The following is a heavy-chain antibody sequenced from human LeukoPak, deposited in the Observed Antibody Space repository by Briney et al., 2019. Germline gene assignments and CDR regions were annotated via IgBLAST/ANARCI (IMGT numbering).Heavy chain of an antibody. D-gene: IGHD2-21*02. CDR2: ISYDGSNK. Sequence: GRSLRLSCAASGFTFSSYAMHWVRQAPGKGLEWVAVISYDGSNKYYADSVKGRFTISRDNSKNTLYLQMNSLRAEDTAVYYCTTTLIVVVTAIRFSWFDPWGQGTLVTVSS. CDR3: TTTLIVVVTAIRFSWFDP. J-gene: IGHJ5*02. V-gene: IGHV3-30*04. CDR1: GFTFSSYA.